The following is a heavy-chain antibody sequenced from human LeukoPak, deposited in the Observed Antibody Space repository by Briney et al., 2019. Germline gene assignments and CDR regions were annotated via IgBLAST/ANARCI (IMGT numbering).Heavy chain of an antibody. D-gene: IGHD4-17*01. Sequence: GGSLRLSCAASGFTFSRNWMSWVRQAPGKGLEWVAVISYDGSNKYYADSVKGRFTISRGNSKNTLYLQMNSLRAEDTAVYYCAKDKNTVTRDYGMDVWGQGTTVTVSS. CDR3: AKDKNTVTRDYGMDV. CDR1: GFTFSRNW. J-gene: IGHJ6*02. CDR2: ISYDGSNK. V-gene: IGHV3-30*18.